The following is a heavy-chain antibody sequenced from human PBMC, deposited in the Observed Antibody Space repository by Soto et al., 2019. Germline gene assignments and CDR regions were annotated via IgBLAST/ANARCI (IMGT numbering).Heavy chain of an antibody. V-gene: IGHV3-7*01. CDR2: IKQDGSEK. CDR3: ARDPWNSSGWYSEYYFDY. Sequence: GGSLRLSCAASGFTFSSYWMSWVRQAPGKGLEWVANIKQDGSEKYYVDSVKGRFTISRDNAKNSLYLQMNSLRAEDTAVYYCARDPWNSSGWYSEYYFDYWGQGTLVTVSS. D-gene: IGHD6-19*01. J-gene: IGHJ4*02. CDR1: GFTFSSYW.